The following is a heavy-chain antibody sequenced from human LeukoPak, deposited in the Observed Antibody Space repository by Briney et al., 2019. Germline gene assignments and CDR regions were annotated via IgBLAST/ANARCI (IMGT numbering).Heavy chain of an antibody. Sequence: SETLSLTCTVSGGSISSYYWSWIRQTPGKGLEWIGSFDYGGSTFYNPSLKSRVTISVDTSKNQFSLKLSSVSAADTAVYYCATHRVATIRAPFDYWGQGTLVTVSS. V-gene: IGHV4-39*01. CDR3: ATHRVATIRAPFDY. CDR1: GGSISSYY. D-gene: IGHD5-12*01. CDR2: FDYGGST. J-gene: IGHJ4*02.